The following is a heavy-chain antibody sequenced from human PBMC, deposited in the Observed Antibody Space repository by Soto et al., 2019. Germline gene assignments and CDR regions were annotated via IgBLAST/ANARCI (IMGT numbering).Heavy chain of an antibody. J-gene: IGHJ6*02. CDR1: GGTFSSYA. CDR3: ARDIVVVPAAINYYYYGMDV. D-gene: IGHD2-2*01. Sequence: QVQLVQSGAEVKKPGSSVKVSCKASGGTFSSYAISWVRQAPGQGLEWMGGIIPFFGTANYAQKFQGRVTINADESTSTAYMELSSLRSEDTAVYYCARDIVVVPAAINYYYYGMDVWGQGTTVTVSS. V-gene: IGHV1-69*01. CDR2: IIPFFGTA.